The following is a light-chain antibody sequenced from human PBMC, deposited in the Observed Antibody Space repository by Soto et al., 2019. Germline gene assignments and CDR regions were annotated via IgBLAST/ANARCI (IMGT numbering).Light chain of an antibody. J-gene: IGKJ4*01. CDR2: GAS. Sequence: IGMTRSPATLCVSPGDRVTLSCRASQSVRSNSAWYQQKPGQVPRLLFYGASTRATGVPARFSGSGYETEFTLTISRLQPEDFAVYSCPQYNSWPLNFGGGTKVDIK. CDR3: PQYNSWPLN. CDR1: QSVRSN. V-gene: IGKV3-15*01.